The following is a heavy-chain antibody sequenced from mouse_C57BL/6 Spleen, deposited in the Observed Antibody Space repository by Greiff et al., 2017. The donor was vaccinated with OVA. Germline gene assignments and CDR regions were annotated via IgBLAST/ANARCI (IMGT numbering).Heavy chain of an antibody. Sequence: VQLQQPGAELVRPGSSVKLSCKASGYTFTSYWMHWVKQRPIQGLEWIGNIDPSDSENHYNQKFKDKATLTVDKSSSTAYMQLSSLTSEDSAVYYCASSRGLPAWFAYWGQGTLVTVSA. CDR3: ASSRGLPAWFAY. CDR1: GYTFTSYW. D-gene: IGHD2-2*01. J-gene: IGHJ3*01. V-gene: IGHV1-52*01. CDR2: IDPSDSEN.